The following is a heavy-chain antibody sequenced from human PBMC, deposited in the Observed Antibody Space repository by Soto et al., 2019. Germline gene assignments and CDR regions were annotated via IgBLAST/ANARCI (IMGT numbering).Heavy chain of an antibody. CDR2: ISGSGATT. Sequence: EEQLLESGGGLVQPGWSLRLSCAASGFTFSSYAMSWVRQAPGKGLEWVSAISGSGATTYHADSVKGRFTISRENSKNTLYLQMNSLRAEDTAVYYCAKPPYSSSTFYYYGMDVWGRGTTVTVSS. J-gene: IGHJ6*02. CDR3: AKPPYSSSTFYYYGMDV. V-gene: IGHV3-23*01. CDR1: GFTFSSYA. D-gene: IGHD6-6*01.